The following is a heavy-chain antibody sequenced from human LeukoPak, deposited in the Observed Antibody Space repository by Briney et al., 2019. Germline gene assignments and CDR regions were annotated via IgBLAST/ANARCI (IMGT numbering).Heavy chain of an antibody. V-gene: IGHV3-23*01. CDR3: AKDRSLDGGNSNGYFDF. Sequence: GGSPRLSCGASGFTFSSYAMSWVRQAPGKGLEWVSLISGSGEKIYYADSVKGRFTISRDNSDNTLYLQMNSLRAEDTAVFYCAKDRSLDGGNSNGYFDFWGQGTLVTVSS. J-gene: IGHJ4*02. CDR2: ISGSGEKI. D-gene: IGHD4-23*01. CDR1: GFTFSSYA.